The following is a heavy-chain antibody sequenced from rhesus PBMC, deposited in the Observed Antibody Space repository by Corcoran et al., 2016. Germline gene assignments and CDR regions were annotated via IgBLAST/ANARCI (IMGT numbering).Heavy chain of an antibody. J-gene: IGHJ6*01. Sequence: QVQLQESGPGLVKPSETLSLTCAVSGGSISDDYYWSWIRQPPGKGLKWIGYIYGSGGGTNYNPSLKNRVTISIDTSKNQCSLKLSSVTAADTAVYYCARTVTTFFYGLDSWGQGVVVTVSS. CDR2: IYGSGGGT. CDR1: GGSISDDYY. D-gene: IGHD4-23*01. CDR3: ARTVTTFFYGLDS. V-gene: IGHV4-106*01.